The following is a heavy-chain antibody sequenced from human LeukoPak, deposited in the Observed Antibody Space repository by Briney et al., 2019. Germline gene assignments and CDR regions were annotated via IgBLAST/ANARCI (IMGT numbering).Heavy chain of an antibody. J-gene: IGHJ6*03. CDR2: INPSGGST. CDR3: AAGNWNYRYYYYMDV. Sequence: ASVKVSCKASGYTFTSYYMHWVRQAPGQGLEWMGIINPSGGSTSYAQKFQGRVTITRDMSTSTAYMELSSLRSEDTAVYYCAAGNWNYRYYYYMDVWGKGTTVTVSS. D-gene: IGHD1-7*01. CDR1: GYTFTSYY. V-gene: IGHV1-46*01.